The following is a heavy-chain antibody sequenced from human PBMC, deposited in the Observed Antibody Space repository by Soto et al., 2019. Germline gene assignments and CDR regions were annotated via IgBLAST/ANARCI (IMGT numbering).Heavy chain of an antibody. CDR1: GYTFTSYY. D-gene: IGHD2-15*01. Sequence: QVQLVQSGAEVKKPGASVKVSCKASGYTFTSYYMHWVRQAPGQGLEWMGIISPSGGSTTYAQKFQGRVRMNRDTSTSTVYMELSSLRSEDTAVYYCARVYCSGGGCYGIDYWGQGTLVTVSS. J-gene: IGHJ4*02. V-gene: IGHV1-46*01. CDR3: ARVYCSGGGCYGIDY. CDR2: ISPSGGST.